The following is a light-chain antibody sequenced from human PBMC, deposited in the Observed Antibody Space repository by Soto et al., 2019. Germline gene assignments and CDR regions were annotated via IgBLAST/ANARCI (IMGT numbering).Light chain of an antibody. CDR2: EAT. V-gene: IGLV2-23*02. CDR1: SSDIGRYNL. J-gene: IGLJ3*02. Sequence: QSVLTQPASVSGSPGQSITISCTGTSSDIGRYNLVSWYQQHPGKPPKLMIYEATKRPSGVSNRFSGSKSGNTASLTISGLQAEDEAGYYCSLYASTNTFMFGGGTKPTVL. CDR3: SLYASTNTFM.